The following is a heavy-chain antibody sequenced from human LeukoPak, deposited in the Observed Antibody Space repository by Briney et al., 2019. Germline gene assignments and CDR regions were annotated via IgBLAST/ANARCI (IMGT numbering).Heavy chain of an antibody. J-gene: IGHJ4*02. D-gene: IGHD3-22*01. V-gene: IGHV3-30*18. CDR3: AKEGSYYYDSSGYYPPYFDY. CDR1: GFTFSSYG. CDR2: ISYDGSNK. Sequence: PGRSLRLSCAASGFTFSSYGMHWVRQAPGKGLDWVAVISYDGSNKYYADSVKGRFTISRDNSKNTLYLQMNSLRAEDTAVYYCAKEGSYYYDSSGYYPPYFDYWGQGTLVTVSS.